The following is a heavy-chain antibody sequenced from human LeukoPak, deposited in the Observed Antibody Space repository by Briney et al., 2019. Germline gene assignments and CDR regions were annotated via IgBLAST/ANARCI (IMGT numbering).Heavy chain of an antibody. V-gene: IGHV1-2*02. CDR1: GYTFSGYY. Sequence: GASVKVSCKASGYTFSGYYMHWVRPAPGQGLEWMGWINPNSGGTNYAQKFQGRVTMTTDTSISTAYMELSRLRSDDTAVYYCAREELLAFDYWGQGSLVTVSS. J-gene: IGHJ4*02. D-gene: IGHD1-7*01. CDR3: AREELLAFDY. CDR2: INPNSGGT.